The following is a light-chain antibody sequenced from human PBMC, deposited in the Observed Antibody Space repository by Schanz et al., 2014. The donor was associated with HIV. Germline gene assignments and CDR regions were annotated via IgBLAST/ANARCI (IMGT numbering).Light chain of an antibody. CDR2: GDN. CDR3: QSYDSSLSVVV. CDR1: SSNIGAGFD. Sequence: QSVLTQPPSLSGAPGQWVTVSCSGGSSNIGAGFDVHWYQQLPGTAPKLLIYGDNSRPSGVPDRFSGSKSGTSASLAITGLQAEDEADYYCQSYDSSLSVVVFGGGPKLTVL. V-gene: IGLV1-40*01. J-gene: IGLJ2*01.